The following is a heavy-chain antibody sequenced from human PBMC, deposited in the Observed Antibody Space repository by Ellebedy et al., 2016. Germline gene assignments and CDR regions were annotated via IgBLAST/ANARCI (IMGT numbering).Heavy chain of an antibody. CDR2: IYYSGST. V-gene: IGHV4-31*03. J-gene: IGHJ4*02. CDR1: GGSISSGGYY. Sequence: SETLSLTCTVSGGSISSGGYYWSWIRQHPGKGLEWIGYIYYSGSTYYNPSLKSRVTISVDTSKNQFSLKLSSVTAADTAVYYCARVVAYDSSGLDYWGQGILVTVSS. D-gene: IGHD3-22*01. CDR3: ARVVAYDSSGLDY.